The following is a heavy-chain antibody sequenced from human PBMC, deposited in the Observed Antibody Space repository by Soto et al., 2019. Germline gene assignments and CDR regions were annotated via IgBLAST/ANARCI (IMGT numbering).Heavy chain of an antibody. D-gene: IGHD3-10*01. Sequence: QLQLQESGSGLVKPSQTLSLTCAVSGGSITSGNFYSWSWIRQPPGKGLEWIGSISHTGSTSYNPSLKGRVTMSVDKSKNNFSLELSCVTAADMAVYYCARAVALYFGSWFDPWGQGTLVIVSS. V-gene: IGHV4-30-2*01. CDR1: GGSITSGNFYS. CDR3: ARAVALYFGSWFDP. J-gene: IGHJ5*02. CDR2: ISHTGST.